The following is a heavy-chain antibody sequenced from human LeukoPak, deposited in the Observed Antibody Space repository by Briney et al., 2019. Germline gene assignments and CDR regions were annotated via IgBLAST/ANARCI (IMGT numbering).Heavy chain of an antibody. J-gene: IGHJ5*02. V-gene: IGHV1-69*02. Sequence: GASVKVSCKASGYTFTSYYMHWVRQAPGQGLEWMGRIIPILGIANYAQKFQGRVTITADKSTSTAYMELSSLRSEDTAVYYCAVRVPAATRTELNWFDPWGQGTLVTVSS. D-gene: IGHD2-2*01. CDR3: AVRVPAATRTELNWFDP. CDR1: GYTFTSYY. CDR2: IIPILGIA.